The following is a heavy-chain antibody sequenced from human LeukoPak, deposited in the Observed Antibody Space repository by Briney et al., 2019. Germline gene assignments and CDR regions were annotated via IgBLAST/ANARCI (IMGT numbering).Heavy chain of an antibody. D-gene: IGHD6-13*01. CDR1: GVSISSSSHY. J-gene: IGHJ4*02. Sequence: PSETLSLTCTVSGVSISSSSHYWGWIRQPPGKGLEWIGSIHYSGSSYYNPSLKSRVTMSVDTSKIQFSLKLSSVTAADTAVYYCARDRQQLVYWGQGTLVTVSS. CDR2: IHYSGSS. CDR3: ARDRQQLVY. V-gene: IGHV4-39*07.